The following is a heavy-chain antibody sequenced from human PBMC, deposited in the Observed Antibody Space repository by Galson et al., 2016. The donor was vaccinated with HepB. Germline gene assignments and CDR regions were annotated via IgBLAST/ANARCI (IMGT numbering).Heavy chain of an antibody. Sequence: SLRLSCAAYGFTFSSYGMHWVRQAPGKGLEWVAVISYDGSDKYYADSVEGRFTISRDNSKNTLYLQMSSLRAEDTAVYYCAKDVWRGSGTDYYGMDVWGQGTTVTVSS. J-gene: IGHJ6*02. CDR1: GFTFSSYG. V-gene: IGHV3-30*18. D-gene: IGHD1-1*01. CDR3: AKDVWRGSGTDYYGMDV. CDR2: ISYDGSDK.